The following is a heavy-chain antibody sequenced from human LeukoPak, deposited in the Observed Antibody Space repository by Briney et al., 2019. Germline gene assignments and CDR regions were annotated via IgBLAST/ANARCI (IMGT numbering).Heavy chain of an antibody. V-gene: IGHV3-74*01. D-gene: IGHD2-2*01. CDR2: INSDGSRT. Sequence: GGSLRLSCGASGNYWMHWVRQAPGKGLVWVSHINSDGSRTGYADSVKGRFTISKDDAKDMVYLHMNSLRVDDTAVYYCVSFYETYWGRGTLVTVSS. J-gene: IGHJ4*02. CDR3: VSFYETY. CDR1: GNYW.